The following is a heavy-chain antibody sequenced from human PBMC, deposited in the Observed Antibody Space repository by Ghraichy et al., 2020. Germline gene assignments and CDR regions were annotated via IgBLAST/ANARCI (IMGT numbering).Heavy chain of an antibody. CDR2: IYYSGST. J-gene: IGHJ5*02. D-gene: IGHD1-26*01. Sequence: SQTLSLTCTVSGGSISSYYWSWIRQPPGKGLEWIGYIYYSGSTNYNPSLKSRVTISVDTSKNQFSLKLSSVTAADTAVYYCARSIVGATIWFDPWGQGTLVTVSS. CDR3: ARSIVGATIWFDP. CDR1: GGSISSYY. V-gene: IGHV4-59*01.